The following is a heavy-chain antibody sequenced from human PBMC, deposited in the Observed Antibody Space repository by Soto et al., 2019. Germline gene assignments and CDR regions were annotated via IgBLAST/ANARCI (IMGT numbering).Heavy chain of an antibody. CDR2: ISAYNGNT. CDR3: ARRSRTYYYGSGGYTR. V-gene: IGHV1-18*01. D-gene: IGHD3-10*01. CDR1: GYTFTSYG. J-gene: IGHJ4*02. Sequence: ASVKVSCKASGYTFTSYGISWVRQAPGQGLEWMGWISAYNGNTNYAQKLQGRVTMTTDTSTSTAYMELRSSVTAADTAVYYCARRSRTYYYGSGGYTRWGQGTLVTFSS.